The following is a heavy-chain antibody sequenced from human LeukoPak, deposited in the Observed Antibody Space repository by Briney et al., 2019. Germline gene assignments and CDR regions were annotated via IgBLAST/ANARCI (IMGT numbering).Heavy chain of an antibody. Sequence: SETLSLTCAVYGGSFSGYYWSWIRQPPGKGLEWIGEINHSGSTNYNPSLKSRVTISVDTSKNQFSLKLSSVTAADTAVYYCAXXXRGLRYFDWYGYFDYWGQGTLVTVSS. J-gene: IGHJ4*02. CDR1: GGSFSGYY. CDR3: AXXXRGLRYFDWYGYFDY. V-gene: IGHV4-34*01. D-gene: IGHD3-9*01. CDR2: INHSGST.